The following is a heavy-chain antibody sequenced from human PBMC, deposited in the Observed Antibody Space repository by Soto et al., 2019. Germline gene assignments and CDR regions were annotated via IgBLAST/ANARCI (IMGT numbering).Heavy chain of an antibody. J-gene: IGHJ6*02. V-gene: IGHV3-30*18. Sequence: ESGGGVVQPGRSLRLSCAASGFTFSSYGMHWVRQAPGKGLEWVAVISYDGSNKYYADSVKGRFTISRDNSKNTLYLQMNSLRAEDTAVYYCAKDMDSSSWPYYYYGMDVWGQGTTVTVSS. CDR3: AKDMDSSSWPYYYYGMDV. CDR2: ISYDGSNK. CDR1: GFTFSSYG. D-gene: IGHD6-13*01.